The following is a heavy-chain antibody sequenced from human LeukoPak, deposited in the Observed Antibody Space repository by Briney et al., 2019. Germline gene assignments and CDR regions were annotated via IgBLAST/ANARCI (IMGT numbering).Heavy chain of an antibody. CDR1: GGSISSGSYY. D-gene: IGHD2/OR15-2a*01. Sequence: SETLSLTCTVSGGSISSGSYYWSWIRQPAGKGLEWIGRIYTSGSTNCNPSLKSRVTISVDTSKNQFSLKLSSVTAADTAVYYCARGNYYYYYMDVWGKGTTVTVSS. CDR2: IYTSGST. CDR3: ARGNYYYYYMDV. J-gene: IGHJ6*03. V-gene: IGHV4-61*02.